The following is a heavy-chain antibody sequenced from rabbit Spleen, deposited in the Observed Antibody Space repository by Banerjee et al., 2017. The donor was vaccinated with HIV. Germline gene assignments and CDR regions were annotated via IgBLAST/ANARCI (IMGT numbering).Heavy chain of an antibody. CDR2: GNTGSRGTT. D-gene: IGHD4-2*01. J-gene: IGHJ4*01. CDR3: ARSYAGKAITSLNL. V-gene: IGHV1S45*01. CDR1: GFSFSNTYW. Sequence: QEQLVESGGGLVQPEGSLTLTCTASGFSFSNTYWICWVRQAPGKGLEWIGCGNTGSRGTTYYASWARGRFTISKTSSTTVTLQMTSLTAADTATYFCARSYAGKAITSLNLWGPGTLVTVS.